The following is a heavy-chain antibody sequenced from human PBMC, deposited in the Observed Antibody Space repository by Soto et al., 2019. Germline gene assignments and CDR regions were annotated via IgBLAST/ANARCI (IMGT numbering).Heavy chain of an antibody. J-gene: IGHJ2*01. CDR2: ISGSGGST. V-gene: IGHV3-23*01. D-gene: IGHD6-19*01. CDR1: GFTFSSYA. Sequence: EVQLLESGGGLVQPGGSLRLSCAASGFTFSSYAMSWVRQAPGKGLEWVSAISGSGGSTYYADSVKGRFTISRDNSTITLDLQMNSLRAEDPAVYYCAQWLDRRPNWYFDLWGRGNLVTVSS. CDR3: AQWLDRRPNWYFDL.